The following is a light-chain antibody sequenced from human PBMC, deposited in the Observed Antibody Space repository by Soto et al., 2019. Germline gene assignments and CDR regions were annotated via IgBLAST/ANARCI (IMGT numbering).Light chain of an antibody. CDR2: GAS. Sequence: EIVIPQSPANLSVSPGERATLSCRASQSVSSNLAWYQQKPGQAPRLLIYGASTRATGIPARFSGSGSGTEFTLTISSLQSEDFAVYYCQQYNNWPFTFGGGTKVDIK. CDR3: QQYNNWPFT. CDR1: QSVSSN. J-gene: IGKJ4*01. V-gene: IGKV3-15*01.